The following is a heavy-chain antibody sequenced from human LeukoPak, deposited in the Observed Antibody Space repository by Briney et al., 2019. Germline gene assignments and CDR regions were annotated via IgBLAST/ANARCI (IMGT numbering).Heavy chain of an antibody. Sequence: GASVKVSCKASGGTFSSYAISWVRQAPGQGLEWTGGIIPIFGTANYAQKFQGRVTITADESTSTAYMELSSLRSEDTAVYYCARDAEYYYDSSGYPREAFDIWGQGTMVTVSS. CDR3: ARDAEYYYDSSGYPREAFDI. D-gene: IGHD3-22*01. V-gene: IGHV1-69*13. CDR1: GGTFSSYA. J-gene: IGHJ3*02. CDR2: IIPIFGTA.